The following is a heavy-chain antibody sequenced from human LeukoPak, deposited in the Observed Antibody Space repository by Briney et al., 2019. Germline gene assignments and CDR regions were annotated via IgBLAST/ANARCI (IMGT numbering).Heavy chain of an antibody. CDR1: GGSISSSSYY. CDR2: IYYSGST. V-gene: IGHV4-39*01. J-gene: IGHJ4*02. CDR3: ARRDGYDLDY. D-gene: IGHD5-12*01. Sequence: SETLSLTCTVSGGSISSSSYYWGWIRQPPGKGLEWIGSIYYSGSTYYNPSRKSRVTISVDTSKNQFSLKLSSVTAADTAVYYCARRDGYDLDYWGQGTLVTVSS.